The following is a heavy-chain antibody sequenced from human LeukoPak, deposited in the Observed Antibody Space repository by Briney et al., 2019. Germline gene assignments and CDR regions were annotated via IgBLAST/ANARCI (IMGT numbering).Heavy chain of an antibody. Sequence: GGSLRLSCAASTFTFTPGWMSWVRQAPGKGLEWVAMMKRDGGEKHYVDSVRGRFTISRDNAKNSLYLQMDSLRDEDTAVYYCASLDTAHPSGVHWGQGTLVTVSS. D-gene: IGHD5-18*01. CDR3: ASLDTAHPSGVH. J-gene: IGHJ4*02. CDR1: TFTFTPGW. V-gene: IGHV3-7*01. CDR2: MKRDGGEK.